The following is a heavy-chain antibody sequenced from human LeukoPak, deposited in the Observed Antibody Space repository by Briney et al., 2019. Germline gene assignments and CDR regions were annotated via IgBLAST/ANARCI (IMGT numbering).Heavy chain of an antibody. CDR3: ARDPKTLGATTWEFDY. D-gene: IGHD1-26*01. CDR2: ISSGSSTI. V-gene: IGHV3-48*04. CDR1: GFTFSSYS. Sequence: GGSLRLSCAASGFTFSSYSMNWVRQAPGKGLEWVSYISSGSSTIYYADSVKGRFTISRDNAKNTLYLQMNSLRAEDTAVYYCARDPKTLGATTWEFDYWGQGTLVTVSS. J-gene: IGHJ4*02.